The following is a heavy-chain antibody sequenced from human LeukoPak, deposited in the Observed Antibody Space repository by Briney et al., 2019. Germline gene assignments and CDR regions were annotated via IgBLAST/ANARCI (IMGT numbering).Heavy chain of an antibody. CDR3: ARERVDYVWGNYRYWDY. CDR2: INTKGST. CDR1: GGSFTNYY. D-gene: IGHD3-16*02. J-gene: IGHJ4*02. Sequence: QTSETLSLTCTVSGGSFTNYYWSWIRQPAGEGLEWIGHINTKGSTSSNPSLKSPVIMSVDTSKNQFSLKLTSVTGADTAVYYCARERVDYVWGNYRYWDYWGQGILVTVSS. V-gene: IGHV4-4*07.